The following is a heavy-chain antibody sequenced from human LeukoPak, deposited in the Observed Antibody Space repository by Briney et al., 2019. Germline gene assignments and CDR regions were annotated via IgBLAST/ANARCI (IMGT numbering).Heavy chain of an antibody. CDR2: IRSKANNYAT. CDR1: GFTFGNSA. D-gene: IGHD6-13*01. Sequence: GGSLRLSCAASGFTFGNSAMHWVRQASGKGLEWVGRIRSKANNYATAYAASLRGRFTISRDNSKNTLYVQMNSLRAEDTAVYYCAKEGYSRGYYSYYYMDVWGKGTTVTVSS. J-gene: IGHJ6*03. CDR3: AKEGYSRGYYSYYYMDV. V-gene: IGHV3-73*01.